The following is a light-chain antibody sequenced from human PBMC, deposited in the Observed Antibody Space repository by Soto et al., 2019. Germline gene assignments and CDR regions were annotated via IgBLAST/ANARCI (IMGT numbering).Light chain of an antibody. Sequence: QSVLTQPPSASGSPGQSVTISCTGTSSDVGGYNYVSWYQQYPGKAPQLVIYEVNKRPSGVPDRFSGSKSGNTASLTVSGLQAEDEADYYCSSYVGTKSYDFGTGTKVTVL. CDR3: SSYVGTKSYD. CDR2: EVN. J-gene: IGLJ1*01. V-gene: IGLV2-8*01. CDR1: SSDVGGYNY.